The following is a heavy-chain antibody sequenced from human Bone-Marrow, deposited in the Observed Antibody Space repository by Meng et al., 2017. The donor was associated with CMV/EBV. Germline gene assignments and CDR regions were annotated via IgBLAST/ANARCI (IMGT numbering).Heavy chain of an antibody. CDR2: ISYAGSNK. V-gene: IGHV3-30*04. J-gene: IGHJ4*02. D-gene: IGHD2-2*01. CDR1: GFTFSSYA. Sequence: GGSLRLPCAASGFTFSSYAMHWVRQAPGKGLEWVPVISYAGSNKYYADSVKGRFTISRDNSKNTLYLKMNSLRAEDTAVYYCARVHAYLVYWSSTSCYLVYWGQGTLVTVSS. CDR3: ARVHAYLVYWSSTSCYLVY.